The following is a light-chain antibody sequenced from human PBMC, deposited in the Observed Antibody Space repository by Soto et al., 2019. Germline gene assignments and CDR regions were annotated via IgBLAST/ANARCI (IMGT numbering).Light chain of an antibody. V-gene: IGKV3-20*01. J-gene: IGKJ1*01. Sequence: EIVLTQSPGTLSLSPGQRATLPCRSSESVSDNQLAWYQQKPGQAPRLLIYAISTRATGIPDRFSGSGSGTGFTLAISRLEPEDFAMYYCQQYGSSRWTFAQGTKVE. CDR1: ESVSDNQ. CDR3: QQYGSSRWT. CDR2: AIS.